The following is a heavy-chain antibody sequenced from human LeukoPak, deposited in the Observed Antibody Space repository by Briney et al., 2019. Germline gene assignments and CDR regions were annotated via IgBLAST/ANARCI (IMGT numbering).Heavy chain of an antibody. CDR2: IWYDGSNK. D-gene: IGHD6-13*01. V-gene: IGHV3-33*01. J-gene: IGHJ6*02. Sequence: QPGRSLRLSCAASGFTFSSYGMHWVRQAPGEGLEWVAVIWYDGSNKYYADSVKGRFTISRDNSKNPLYLQMNSLRAEDTAVYYCARQVAAAPYYYYGMDVWGQGTTVTVSS. CDR3: ARQVAAAPYYYYGMDV. CDR1: GFTFSSYG.